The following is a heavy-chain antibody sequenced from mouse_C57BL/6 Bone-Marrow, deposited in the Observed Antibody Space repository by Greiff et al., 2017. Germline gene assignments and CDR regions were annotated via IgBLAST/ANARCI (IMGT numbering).Heavy chain of an antibody. CDR1: GYAFSSSW. D-gene: IGHD4-1*01. V-gene: IGHV1-82*01. J-gene: IGHJ2*01. CDR3: ARRCWDGARFDY. Sequence: QVQLQQSGPELVKPGASVKISCKASGYAFSSSWMNWVKRRPGKGLEWIGRIYPGDGDTNYNGKFKGKATLTADKSSSTAYMQLSSLTSEDSAVYFCARRCWDGARFDYWGQGTTLTVSS. CDR2: IYPGDGDT.